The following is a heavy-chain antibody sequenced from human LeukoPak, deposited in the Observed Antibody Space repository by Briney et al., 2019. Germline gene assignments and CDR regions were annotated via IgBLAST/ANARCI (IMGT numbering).Heavy chain of an antibody. V-gene: IGHV3-64*02. Sequence: GGSLRLSCAASGFTFSSYAMHWVRQAPGKGLEYVSGISTNGGSTYYADSVKGRFTISRDNSKNTLFLQMGSLRAEDMAVYYCAKEGLWFGEFDFDYWGQGTLVTVSS. CDR3: AKEGLWFGEFDFDY. CDR2: ISTNGGST. J-gene: IGHJ4*02. D-gene: IGHD3-10*01. CDR1: GFTFSSYA.